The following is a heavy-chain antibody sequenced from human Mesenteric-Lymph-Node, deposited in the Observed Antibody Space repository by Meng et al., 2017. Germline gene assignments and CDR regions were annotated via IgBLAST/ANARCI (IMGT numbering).Heavy chain of an antibody. V-gene: IGHV1-18*01. J-gene: IGHJ4*02. CDR2: ISGYNGNT. CDR3: AREADGATFDY. Sequence: QVHLVQAGAEMKKLGASVKASFKASGYTFTSYGSSWVRPAPGQGLEWMGWISGYNGNTNYAQKLQGRVTMTTDTSTSTAYMELRSLRSDDTAVYYCAREADGATFDYWGQGTLVTVSS. CDR1: GYTFTSYG. D-gene: IGHD1-26*01.